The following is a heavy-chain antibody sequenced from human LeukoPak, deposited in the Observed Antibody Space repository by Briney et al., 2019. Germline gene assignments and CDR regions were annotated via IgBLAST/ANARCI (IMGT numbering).Heavy chain of an antibody. J-gene: IGHJ4*02. CDR2: IWYDGSNK. D-gene: IGHD3-22*01. CDR3: ARDSFRYDSSGYYYGSTPSFDY. CDR1: GFTFSSYG. V-gene: IGHV3-33*01. Sequence: PGGSLRLPCAASGFTFSSYGMHWVRQAPGKGLEWVAVIWYDGSNKYYADSVKGRFTISRDNSKNTLYLQMNSLRAEDTAVYYCARDSFRYDSSGYYYGSTPSFDYWGQGTLVTVSS.